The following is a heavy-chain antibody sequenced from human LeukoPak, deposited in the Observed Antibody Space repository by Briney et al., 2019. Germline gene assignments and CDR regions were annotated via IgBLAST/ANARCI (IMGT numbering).Heavy chain of an antibody. D-gene: IGHD2-15*01. Sequence: PSETLSLTCTVSGDSISSYFWSWIRQPPGTGLEWIGYFHDSGSANYNPSLKSRITMSVDTSKNQFSLKLRSVAAADTAVYYCARDSHSVDTATPRGFDPWGQGTLVTVSS. J-gene: IGHJ5*02. CDR2: FHDSGSA. CDR1: GDSISSYF. V-gene: IGHV4-59*01. CDR3: ARDSHSVDTATPRGFDP.